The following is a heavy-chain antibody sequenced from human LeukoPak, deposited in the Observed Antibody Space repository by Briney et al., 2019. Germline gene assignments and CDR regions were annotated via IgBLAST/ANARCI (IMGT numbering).Heavy chain of an antibody. J-gene: IGHJ2*01. CDR3: AKALNYWYFDL. Sequence: PGGSLRLSCAASGFTFSSYDMSWVRQAPGKGLEWVSASGGDGGSTYADSVKGRFTISRDNSKNTLHLQMNSLRAEDTATYYCAKALNYWYFDLWGRGNLVTVSS. V-gene: IGHV3-23*01. CDR2: SGGDGGST. CDR1: GFTFSSYD.